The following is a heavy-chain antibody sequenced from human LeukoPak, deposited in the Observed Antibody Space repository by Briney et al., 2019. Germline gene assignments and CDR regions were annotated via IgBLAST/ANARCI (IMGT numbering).Heavy chain of an antibody. D-gene: IGHD2-2*01. CDR1: GYTFTSYY. Sequence: ASVKVSCKASGYTFTSYYMHWVRQAPGQGLEWMGICNPSGGSTSYAQKFQGRVTMTRDMSTSTVYMELSSLRSEDTAVYYCARGGRYCSSTSCYGGIWGQGTMVTVSS. J-gene: IGHJ3*02. CDR2: CNPSGGST. CDR3: ARGGRYCSSTSCYGGI. V-gene: IGHV1-46*01.